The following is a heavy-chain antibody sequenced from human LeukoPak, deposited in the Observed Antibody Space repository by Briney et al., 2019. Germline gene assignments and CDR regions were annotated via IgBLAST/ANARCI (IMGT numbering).Heavy chain of an antibody. Sequence: SETLSLTCTVSGGSISSYYWSWIRQPPGKGPEWIGYIYYSGSTNYNPSLKSRVTISVDTSKNQFSLKLSSVTAADTAVYYCARSRVGATSLFDYWGQGTLVTVSS. V-gene: IGHV4-59*08. D-gene: IGHD1-26*01. CDR2: IYYSGST. CDR3: ARSRVGATSLFDY. CDR1: GGSISSYY. J-gene: IGHJ4*02.